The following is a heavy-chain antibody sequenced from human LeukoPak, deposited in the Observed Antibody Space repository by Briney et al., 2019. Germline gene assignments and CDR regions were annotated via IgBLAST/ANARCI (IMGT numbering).Heavy chain of an antibody. J-gene: IGHJ4*02. CDR2: INEHGTDS. Sequence: GGSLGLSCTASGFTFSGHWIHWVRQAPGMGLVWVSRINEHGTDSMYAESVKGRFTISRDNAKNSLYLQMNSLRAEDTAVYYCARDRVATIDYWGQGTLVTVSS. V-gene: IGHV3-74*03. CDR3: ARDRVATIDY. CDR1: GFTFSGHW. D-gene: IGHD5-24*01.